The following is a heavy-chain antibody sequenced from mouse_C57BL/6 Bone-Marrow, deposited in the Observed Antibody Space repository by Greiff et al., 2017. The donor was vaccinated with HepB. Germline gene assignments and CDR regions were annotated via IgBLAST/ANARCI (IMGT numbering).Heavy chain of an antibody. CDR1: GFTFSDYG. CDR2: ISNLAYSI. V-gene: IGHV5-15*01. Sequence: EVMLVDSGGGLVQPGGSLKLSCAASGFTFSDYGMAWVRQAPRKGPEWVAFISNLAYSIYYADTVTGRFTISRENAKNTLYLEMSSLRSEDTAMYYCARHYGSSPFAYWGQGTLVTVSA. CDR3: ARHYGSSPFAY. J-gene: IGHJ3*01. D-gene: IGHD1-1*01.